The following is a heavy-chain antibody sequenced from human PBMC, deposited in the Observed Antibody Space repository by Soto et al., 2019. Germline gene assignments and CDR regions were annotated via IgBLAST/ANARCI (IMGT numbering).Heavy chain of an antibody. V-gene: IGHV4-39*01. CDR1: GDSISSSSYS. Sequence: PSETLSLTCPVSGDSISSSSYSWGWIRQPPGKGLEWTGSIYYSGSTYYNPSLKSRVTISVDTSKNQFSLKLSSVTAADTAVYYCASQGDYDFWSGYPNFYYYYGMDVWGQGTTVTVSS. CDR2: IYYSGST. CDR3: ASQGDYDFWSGYPNFYYYYGMDV. J-gene: IGHJ6*02. D-gene: IGHD3-3*01.